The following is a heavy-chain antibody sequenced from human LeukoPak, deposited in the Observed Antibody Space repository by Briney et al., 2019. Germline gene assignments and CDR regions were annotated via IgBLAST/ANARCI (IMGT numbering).Heavy chain of an antibody. J-gene: IGHJ4*02. V-gene: IGHV1-18*01. CDR2: MNPNSGNT. Sequence: ASVKVSCKASGYTFTSYDINWVRQATGQGLEWMGWMNPNSGNTNYAQKLQGRVTMTTDTSTSTAYMELRSLRSDDTAVYYCARDGDYYFDYWGQGTLVTVSS. CDR3: ARDGDYYFDY. D-gene: IGHD4-17*01. CDR1: GYTFTSYD.